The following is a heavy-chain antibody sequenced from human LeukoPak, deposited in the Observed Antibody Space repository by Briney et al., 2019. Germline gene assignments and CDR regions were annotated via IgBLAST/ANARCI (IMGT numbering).Heavy chain of an antibody. Sequence: GRSLRLSCAASGFIFSPYAMSWVRQAPGKGLEWVAGIAGGDDRFYADSVKGRFSISRDNSKNTVDLQMNSLRVEDTAVYYCAKVEGASKASVYWGQGALVTVSS. D-gene: IGHD1-1*01. CDR3: AKVEGASKASVY. CDR2: IAGGDDR. J-gene: IGHJ4*02. CDR1: GFIFSPYA. V-gene: IGHV3-23*01.